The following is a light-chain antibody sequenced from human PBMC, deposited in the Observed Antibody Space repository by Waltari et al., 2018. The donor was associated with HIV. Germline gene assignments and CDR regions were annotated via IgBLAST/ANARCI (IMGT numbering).Light chain of an antibody. Sequence: QSALTQPPSASGSPGQSVTIACPGTSSDVGGYDHVSWYQQHPGKAPKLMIYEVSKRPSGVPDRFSGSKSGNTASLTVSGLQAEDEADYYCSSFAGTNNLVFGGGTKLTVL. J-gene: IGLJ2*01. CDR1: SSDVGGYDH. CDR3: SSFAGTNNLV. CDR2: EVS. V-gene: IGLV2-8*01.